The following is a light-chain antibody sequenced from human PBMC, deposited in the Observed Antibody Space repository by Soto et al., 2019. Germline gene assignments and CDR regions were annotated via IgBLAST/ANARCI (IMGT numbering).Light chain of an antibody. V-gene: IGKV3-20*01. CDR1: QSVASSY. CDR3: HHFGSLPET. CDR2: SAS. J-gene: IGKJ1*01. Sequence: EIVLTQSPATLSLSPGERATLSCRASQSVASSYLAWYQQKPGRAPRLLFYSASSRATGIPDRFSGSGSGTDFTLTISRLEPEDFAVYYCHHFGSLPETFGQGTNVE.